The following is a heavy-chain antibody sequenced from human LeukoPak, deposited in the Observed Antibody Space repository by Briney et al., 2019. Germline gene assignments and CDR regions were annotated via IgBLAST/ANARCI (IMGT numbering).Heavy chain of an antibody. V-gene: IGHV3-11*01. J-gene: IGHJ6*03. Sequence: GGSLRLSCAASGFIFSDYYMSWIRQAPGKGLEWVSYISSSGSTMYYTDSVKGRFTISRDNAKDSLYLQMNSLRAEDTAVYYCARLPPYYYYMDVWGKGTTVTISS. CDR3: ARLPPYYYYMDV. CDR2: ISSSGSTM. CDR1: GFIFSDYY.